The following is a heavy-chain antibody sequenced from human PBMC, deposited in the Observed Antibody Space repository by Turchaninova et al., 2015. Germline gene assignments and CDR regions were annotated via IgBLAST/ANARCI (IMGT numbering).Heavy chain of an antibody. CDR1: GYIFTNYS. CDR2: INPSGGST. CDR3: ARVTARGATASYGMDV. D-gene: IGHD2-21*02. J-gene: IGHJ6*02. V-gene: IGHV1-46*01. Sequence: QVLLVQSGAEGQKPGASVKVLCRASGYIFTNYSMHWGRQAPGQGLEWIVIINPSGGSTSYAQKFQGRVTMTRDTSTSTVYMELSSLRSEDTAVYYCARVTARGATASYGMDVWGQGTTVTVSS.